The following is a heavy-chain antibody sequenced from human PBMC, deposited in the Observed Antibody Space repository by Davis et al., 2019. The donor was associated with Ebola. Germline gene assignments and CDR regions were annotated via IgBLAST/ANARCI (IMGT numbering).Heavy chain of an antibody. CDR1: GYTFTSYY. V-gene: IGHV1-18*04. J-gene: IGHJ6*02. CDR2: ISGYNGNA. D-gene: IGHD5-18*01. CDR3: ARMMVRGYGFTSGLFYAMDV. Sequence: ASVKVSCKASGYTFTSYYMHWVRQAPGQGLEWMGRISGYNGNANSAQRFQGRVTMTTDTSTGTAYMELRSLGSDDTAVYYCARMMVRGYGFTSGLFYAMDVWGQGTTVTVSS.